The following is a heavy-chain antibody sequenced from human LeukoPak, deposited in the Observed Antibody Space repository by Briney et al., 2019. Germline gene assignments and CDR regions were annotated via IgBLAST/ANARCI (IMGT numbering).Heavy chain of an antibody. Sequence: GGALQISSKGSGCRFTSNWIGWVRRMAGTGLEWMGIIYHGDSDTRYSASFEGQVSISAGKYINNAYLQWSRLQASAAAMYYCVRPFGEAGEETRGRVDYWGPGTLVTLPP. D-gene: IGHD3-10*01. CDR1: GCRFTSNW. V-gene: IGHV5-51*01. CDR3: VRPFGEAGEETRGRVDY. CDR2: IYHGDSDT. J-gene: IGHJ4*02.